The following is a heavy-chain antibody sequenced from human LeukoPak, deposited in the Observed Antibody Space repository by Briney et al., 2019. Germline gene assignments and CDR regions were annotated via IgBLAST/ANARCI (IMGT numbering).Heavy chain of an antibody. J-gene: IGHJ4*02. CDR2: ISAYNGNT. Sequence: ASVKVSCKASSYTFTSYGISWVRQAPGQGLEWMGWISAYNGNTNYAQKLQGRVTMTTDTSTSTAYMELRSLRSDDTAVDYCARDTAPTLYYYDSSGYYFPLDYWGQGTLVTVSS. D-gene: IGHD3-22*01. V-gene: IGHV1-18*01. CDR3: ARDTAPTLYYYDSSGYYFPLDY. CDR1: SYTFTSYG.